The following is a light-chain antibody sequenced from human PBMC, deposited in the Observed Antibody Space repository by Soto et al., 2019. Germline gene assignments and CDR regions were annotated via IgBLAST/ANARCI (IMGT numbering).Light chain of an antibody. CDR2: EGS. J-gene: IGLJ2*01. CDR1: SSDFGIFDL. CDR3: CSYAGNRTFV. Sequence: QSVLTQPASVSGSPGQSITISCTATSSDFGIFDLVSWYQQYPGKAPKVIIFEGSKRPSGVSDRFSGSTSGNTASLTISGLQAEDEYDYRCCSYAGNRTFVFGGGTKVTVL. V-gene: IGLV2-23*03.